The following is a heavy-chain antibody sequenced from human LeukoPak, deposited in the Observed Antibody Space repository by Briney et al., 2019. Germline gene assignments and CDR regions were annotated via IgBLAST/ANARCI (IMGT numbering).Heavy chain of an antibody. V-gene: IGHV3-66*01. D-gene: IGHD1-26*01. Sequence: QAGGSLRLSCAASGFTVSSNYMSWVRQAPGKGLEWVSVIYSGGSTYYADSVKGRFTISRDDSKNSLYLQMNSLRAEDTAVYYCATHHRGGSYFWGQEPWSPSPQ. CDR1: GFTVSSNY. CDR2: IYSGGST. CDR3: ATHHRGGSYF. J-gene: IGHJ4*01.